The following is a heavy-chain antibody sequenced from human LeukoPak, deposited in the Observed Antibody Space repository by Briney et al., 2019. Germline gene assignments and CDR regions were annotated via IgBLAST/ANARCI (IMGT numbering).Heavy chain of an antibody. Sequence: SETLSLTCTVSGGSISIYYWSWIRQPPGKGLEWIGYIYYSGSTNYNPSLKSRVTISVDTSKNQFSLKLSSVTAADTAVYYCARESEFWSGYYYDAFDIWGQGTMVTVSS. V-gene: IGHV4-59*01. CDR3: ARESEFWSGYYYDAFDI. CDR1: GGSISIYY. D-gene: IGHD3-3*01. CDR2: IYYSGST. J-gene: IGHJ3*02.